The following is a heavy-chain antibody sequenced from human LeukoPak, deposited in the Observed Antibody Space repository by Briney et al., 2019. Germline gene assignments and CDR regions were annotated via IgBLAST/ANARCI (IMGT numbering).Heavy chain of an antibody. V-gene: IGHV1-69*04. CDR3: ARGDSIAAAGIGDFDY. CDR2: IIPILGIA. D-gene: IGHD6-13*01. CDR1: GGTFSSYA. J-gene: IGHJ4*02. Sequence: SVKVSCKASGGTFSSYAISWVRQAPGQGLEWMGRIIPILGIANYAQKFQGRVTITADKSTSTAYMELSSLRSEDTAVYYCARGDSIAAAGIGDFDYWGQGTLVTVSS.